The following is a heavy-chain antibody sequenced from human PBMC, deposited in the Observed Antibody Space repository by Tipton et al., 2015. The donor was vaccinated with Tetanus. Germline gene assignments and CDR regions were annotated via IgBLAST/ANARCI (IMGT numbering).Heavy chain of an antibody. CDR2: IYSGGDT. Sequence: QLVQSGGGVVQPGRSLRLSCVASGFAFSSYDMHWVRQAPGKGLEWVSVIYSGGDTFYADSVKGRFTISRDHAKNTVYLQMNSLRAEDTAVYFCARRSLTNYGLDVWGQGTPVTVSS. CDR1: GFAFSSYD. J-gene: IGHJ6*02. D-gene: IGHD1-1*01. CDR3: ARRSLTNYGLDV. V-gene: IGHV3-66*01.